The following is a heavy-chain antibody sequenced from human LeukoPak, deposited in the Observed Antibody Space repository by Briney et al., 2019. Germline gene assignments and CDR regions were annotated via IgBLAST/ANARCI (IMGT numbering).Heavy chain of an antibody. CDR2: IYSSGST. D-gene: IGHD6-6*01. V-gene: IGHV4-39*07. CDR1: GDSISSSSYY. Sequence: SETLSLTCTVSGDSISSSSYYWGWIRQPPGKGLEWIGSIYSSGSTDYNPSLKSRVTILVDTSKNQFSLRLRSVTAADTAVYFCAKEKLVPFDYWGQGMLVIVFS. J-gene: IGHJ4*02. CDR3: AKEKLVPFDY.